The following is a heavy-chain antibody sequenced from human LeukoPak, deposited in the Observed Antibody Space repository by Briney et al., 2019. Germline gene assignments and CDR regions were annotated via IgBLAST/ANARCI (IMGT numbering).Heavy chain of an antibody. D-gene: IGHD2/OR15-2a*01. CDR1: GFTFSSYA. CDR2: ISGSGGST. J-gene: IGHJ4*02. CDR3: AQANLIRLFSDY. Sequence: GGSLRLSCAASGFTFSSYAMSWVRQAPGKGLEWVSAISGSGGSTYYADSVKGRFTISRDNSKNTLYLQMNSLRAEDTAVYYCAQANLIRLFSDYWGQGTLVTVSS. V-gene: IGHV3-23*01.